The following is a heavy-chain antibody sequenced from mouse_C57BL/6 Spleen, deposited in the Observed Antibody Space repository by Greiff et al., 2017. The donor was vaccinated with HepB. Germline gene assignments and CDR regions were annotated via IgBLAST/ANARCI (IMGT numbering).Heavy chain of an antibody. D-gene: IGHD2-3*01. Sequence: QVQLQQPGAELVRPGSSVKLSCKASGYTFTSYWMHWVKQRPIQGLEWIGNIDPSDSETHYNQKFKDKATLTVDKSSSTAYMQLSSLTSEDSAVYYCAREDDGYYVGYAMDYWGQGTSVTVSS. J-gene: IGHJ4*01. CDR2: IDPSDSET. CDR3: AREDDGYYVGYAMDY. V-gene: IGHV1-52*01. CDR1: GYTFTSYW.